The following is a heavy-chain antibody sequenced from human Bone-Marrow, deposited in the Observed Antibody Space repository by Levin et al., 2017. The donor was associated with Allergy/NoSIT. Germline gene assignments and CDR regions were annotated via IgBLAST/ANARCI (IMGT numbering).Heavy chain of an antibody. CDR2: INYSGST. CDR1: GGSISSGGHY. D-gene: IGHD3-10*01. CDR3: ARGGSETLSWFDP. V-gene: IGHV4-31*03. Sequence: SETLSLTCSVSGGSISSGGHYWSWIRQHPGKGLEWIGYINYSGSTYYNSSLESRVTISVDTSKSQLSLKLTSVTAADTAVYYCARGGSETLSWFDPWGQGTLVIVSS. J-gene: IGHJ5*02.